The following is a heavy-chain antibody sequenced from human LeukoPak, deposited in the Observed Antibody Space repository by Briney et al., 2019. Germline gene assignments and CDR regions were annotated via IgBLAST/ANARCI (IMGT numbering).Heavy chain of an antibody. D-gene: IGHD1-26*01. CDR2: ISYDGSNK. CDR1: GFTFSSYG. V-gene: IGHV3-30*18. CDR3: AKDRVGASPLDY. Sequence: GGSLRLSCAASGFTFSSYGMHWVRQAPGKGLERVAVISYDGSNKYYADSVKGRFTISRDNSKNTLYLQMNSLRAEDTAVYYCAKDRVGASPLDYWGQGTLVTVSS. J-gene: IGHJ4*02.